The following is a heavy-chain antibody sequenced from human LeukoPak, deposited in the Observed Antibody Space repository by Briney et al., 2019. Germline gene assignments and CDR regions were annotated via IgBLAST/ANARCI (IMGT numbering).Heavy chain of an antibody. J-gene: IGHJ4*02. CDR2: IGNSDGRT. CDR1: GFTFTTYA. CDR3: ARDVRRAAAGTMNY. V-gene: IGHV3-23*01. D-gene: IGHD6-13*01. Sequence: SGGSLRLSCAASGFTFTTYAMNWVRQAPGKGLEWLADIGNSDGRTYYADSVKGRFTISRDDSKNTLYLQMNSLRADDTAVYFCARDVRRAAAGTMNYWGQGSLVTVSS.